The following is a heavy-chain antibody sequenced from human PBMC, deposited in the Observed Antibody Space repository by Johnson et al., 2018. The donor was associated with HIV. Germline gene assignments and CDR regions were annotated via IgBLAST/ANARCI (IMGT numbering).Heavy chain of an antibody. Sequence: VQLVESGGGVVQPGRSLRLSCAASGFTFSSYWMHWVRQAPGKGLVWVSRINSDGSSTSYADSVKGRFTISRDKSKNTLNLQMNSLRAEDTAVYYCARSSMLVTDALDIWGQGKMVTVSS. CDR1: GFTFSSYW. CDR3: ARSSMLVTDALDI. D-gene: IGHD6-13*01. CDR2: INSDGSST. J-gene: IGHJ3*02. V-gene: IGHV3-74*02.